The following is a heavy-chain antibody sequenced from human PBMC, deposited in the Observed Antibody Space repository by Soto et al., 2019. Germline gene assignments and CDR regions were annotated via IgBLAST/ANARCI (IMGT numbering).Heavy chain of an antibody. D-gene: IGHD2-8*02. Sequence: EVHLVESGGGLVKPGGSLRLTCAGSGFSFSDYTMNWVRQAPGKGLEWVSSISRGSDYIFYADTVKGRFTISRDNARNSLYLQMSSLRAEDTAVYYCAKCISSSPSGGLVVKVPHYWFFHLWGRGTLITVSP. V-gene: IGHV3-21*01. J-gene: IGHJ2*01. CDR1: GFSFSDYT. CDR3: AKCISSSPSGGLVVKVPHYWFFHL. CDR2: ISRGSDYI.